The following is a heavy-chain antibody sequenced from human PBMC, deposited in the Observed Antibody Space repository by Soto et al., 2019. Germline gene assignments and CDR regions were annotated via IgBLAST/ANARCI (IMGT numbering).Heavy chain of an antibody. CDR3: ARFSMIVVVIPDY. J-gene: IGHJ4*02. V-gene: IGHV4-38-2*01. CDR2: IYHSGST. D-gene: IGHD3-22*01. Sequence: PSETLSLTXAVSGYSISSGYYWGWIRQPPGKGLEWIGSIYHSGSTYYNPSLKSRVTISVDTSKNQFSLKLSSVTAADTAVYYCARFSMIVVVIPDYWGQGTLVTVSS. CDR1: GYSISSGYY.